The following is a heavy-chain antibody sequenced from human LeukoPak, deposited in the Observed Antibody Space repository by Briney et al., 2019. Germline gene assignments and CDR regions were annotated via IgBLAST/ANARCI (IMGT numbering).Heavy chain of an antibody. J-gene: IGHJ6*03. V-gene: IGHV1-69*02. D-gene: IGHD1-7*01. CDR3: ARVGPAGTTIDYYYYYMDV. CDR1: GGTFSSYT. Sequence: SVKVSCKASGGTFSSYTISWVRQAPGQGLEWMGRIIPILGIANYAQKFQGRVTITADKSTSTAYMELSSLRSEDTAVYYCARVGPAGTTIDYYYYYMDVWGKGTTVTVSS. CDR2: IIPILGIA.